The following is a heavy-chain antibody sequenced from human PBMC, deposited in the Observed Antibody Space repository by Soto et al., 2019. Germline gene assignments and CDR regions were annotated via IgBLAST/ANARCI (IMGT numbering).Heavy chain of an antibody. CDR3: VRVFCPLPTCYDL. CDR2: IDYNEINQ. D-gene: IGHD3-3*01. V-gene: IGHV3-33*01. CDR1: GFTFSNYC. J-gene: IGHJ4*02. Sequence: GGSLRLSCVASGFTFSNYCIHWVRHAPGKGLEWVAGIDYNEINQYYIDPVKGRFTISRDQSKNTLYLQMNSLRAEDTGVYDCVRVFCPLPTCYDLWGQGVLVTVSS.